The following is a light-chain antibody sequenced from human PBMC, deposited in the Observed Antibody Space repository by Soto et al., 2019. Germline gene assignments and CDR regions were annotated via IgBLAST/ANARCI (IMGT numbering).Light chain of an antibody. Sequence: EFVLTQSPGTLSLSPGERATLSCRASQSVSSTFLAWYQQKLGQPPRLLIYGASTRGTGIPDRFSGSGSGTTFTHTLSRLEPEDFAVYYCQHSGSSPPLTFGERTKGEIK. J-gene: IGKJ4*01. CDR1: QSVSSTF. CDR3: QHSGSSPPLT. V-gene: IGKV3-20*01. CDR2: GAS.